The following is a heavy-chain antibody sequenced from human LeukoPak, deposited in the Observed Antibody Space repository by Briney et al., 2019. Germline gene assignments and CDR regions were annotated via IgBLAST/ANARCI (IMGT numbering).Heavy chain of an antibody. J-gene: IGHJ4*02. CDR3: ARYSSGWYHSGFFDY. D-gene: IGHD6-19*01. V-gene: IGHV4-59*01. CDR1: GGSISSYY. CDR2: IYYSGST. Sequence: SETLSLTCTVSGGSISSYYWSWIRQPPGKGLEWIGYIYYSGSTNYNPSLKSRVTISVDTSKNQFSLKLSSVTAADTAVYYCARYSSGWYHSGFFDYWGQGTLVTVSS.